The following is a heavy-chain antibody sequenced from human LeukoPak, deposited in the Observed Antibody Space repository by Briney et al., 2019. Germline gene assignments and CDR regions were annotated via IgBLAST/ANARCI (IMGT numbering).Heavy chain of an antibody. Sequence: GGSLRLSCAASGFTFSDHYIDWVRQAPGKGLQWVGRSRNKANSYTTEYATSVKGRFIISRDNSKNTLYLQMNSLRAEDTAVYYCARDHSSYDAFDIWGQGTMVTVSS. V-gene: IGHV3-72*01. D-gene: IGHD6-13*01. CDR2: SRNKANSYTT. J-gene: IGHJ3*02. CDR3: ARDHSSYDAFDI. CDR1: GFTFSDHY.